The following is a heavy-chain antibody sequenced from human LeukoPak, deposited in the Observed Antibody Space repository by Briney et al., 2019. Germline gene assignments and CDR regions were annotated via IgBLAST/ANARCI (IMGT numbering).Heavy chain of an antibody. D-gene: IGHD4-17*01. CDR2: ISSSSSTI. V-gene: IGHV3-48*04. CDR3: ARAYGGDYGTVDY. CDR1: GFTFSSYS. Sequence: PGGSLRLSCAASGFTFSSYSMNWVRQAPGKGLEWVSYISSSSSTIYYADSVKGRFTISRDNAKNSLYLQMNSLRAEDTAVYYCARAYGGDYGTVDYWGQGTLVTVSS. J-gene: IGHJ4*02.